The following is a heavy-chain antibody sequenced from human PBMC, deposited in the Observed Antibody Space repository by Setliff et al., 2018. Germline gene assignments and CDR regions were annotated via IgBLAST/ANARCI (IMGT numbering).Heavy chain of an antibody. J-gene: IGHJ6*02. V-gene: IGHV4-38-2*02. CDR1: GASINSGHY. D-gene: IGHD5-12*01. Sequence: PSETLSLTCAVSGASINSGHYWGWIRQPPGKGLEWIATIYHRGRKYYNPSLQSRVSVSLDTSKNQFSLKLTSMTAADTAVYYCARDQWVRSPPLYFSYGMDVWGQGTTVTVS. CDR2: IYHRGRK. CDR3: ARDQWVRSPPLYFSYGMDV.